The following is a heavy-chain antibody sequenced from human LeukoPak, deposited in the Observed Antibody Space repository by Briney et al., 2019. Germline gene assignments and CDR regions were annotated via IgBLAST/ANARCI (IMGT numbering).Heavy chain of an antibody. D-gene: IGHD2-2*01. CDR1: GGTFSSYT. Sequence: SVKVSCKASGGTFSSYTISWVRQAPGQGLEWMGRIIPILGIANYAQKFQGRVTITADKSTSTAYMELSSLRSEDTAVYYCERGYCSSTSCYGGNWFDPWGQGTLVTVSS. J-gene: IGHJ5*02. CDR3: ERGYCSSTSCYGGNWFDP. V-gene: IGHV1-69*02. CDR2: IIPILGIA.